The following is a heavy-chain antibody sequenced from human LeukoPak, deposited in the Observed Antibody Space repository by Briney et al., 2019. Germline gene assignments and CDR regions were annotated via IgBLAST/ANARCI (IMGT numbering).Heavy chain of an antibody. Sequence: GGSLRLSCAASGFTFSRYTMNWVRQAPGKGMEWVSYISSSSSTIYSADSVKGRFTISRDNAKNSLYLRMNSLRDEDTAVYYCARTSWDGAIDIWGQGTMVTVSS. V-gene: IGHV3-48*02. J-gene: IGHJ3*02. CDR3: ARTSWDGAIDI. CDR2: ISSSSSTI. D-gene: IGHD6-13*01. CDR1: GFTFSRYT.